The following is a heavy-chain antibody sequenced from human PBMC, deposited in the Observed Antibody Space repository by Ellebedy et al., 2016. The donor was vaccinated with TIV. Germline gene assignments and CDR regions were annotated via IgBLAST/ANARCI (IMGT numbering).Heavy chain of an antibody. CDR1: GGSISSGDYF. V-gene: IGHV4-30-4*01. CDR2: IYYSGST. J-gene: IGHJ5*02. Sequence: SETLSLTCTVSGGSISSGDYFWTWIRQPPGKGLEWIGYIYYSGSTYYNSSLKSRVTISVDTSKNQFSLKLSSVTAADTAVYYCGRYYGSGGWFDPWGQGTLVTVSS. D-gene: IGHD3-10*01. CDR3: GRYYGSGGWFDP.